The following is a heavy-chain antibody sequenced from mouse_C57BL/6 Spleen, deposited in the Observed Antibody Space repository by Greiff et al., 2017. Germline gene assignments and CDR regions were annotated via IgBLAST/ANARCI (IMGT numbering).Heavy chain of an antibody. CDR3: TTVYYGYSYYFDY. D-gene: IGHD2-2*01. J-gene: IGHJ2*01. Sequence: EVKLMESGEGLVKPGGSLKLSCAASGFTFSSYAMSWVRQTPEKRLEWVAYISRGGDYIYYADPVKGRFTISRDNARNTLSLQMSSLTSEDTATYYCTTVYYGYSYYFDYWGQGTPLTVSS. CDR2: ISRGGDYI. V-gene: IGHV5-9-1*02. CDR1: GFTFSSYA.